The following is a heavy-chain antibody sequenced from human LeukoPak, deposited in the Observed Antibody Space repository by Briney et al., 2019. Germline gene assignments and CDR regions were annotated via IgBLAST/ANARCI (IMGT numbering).Heavy chain of an antibody. CDR3: AKEGRFGEYDD. V-gene: IGHV3-23*01. J-gene: IGHJ4*02. Sequence: TGGSLRLSCAASGFTFSSYAMSWVRHAPRKGLGWVSAISGSGGSTYYADSVKGRFTISRDNSKNTLYLQMNSLRAEDTAVYYCAKEGRFGEYDDWGQGTLVTASS. D-gene: IGHD3-10*01. CDR2: ISGSGGST. CDR1: GFTFSSYA.